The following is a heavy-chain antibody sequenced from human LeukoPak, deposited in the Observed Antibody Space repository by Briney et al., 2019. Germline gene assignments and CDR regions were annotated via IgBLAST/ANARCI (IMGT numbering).Heavy chain of an antibody. J-gene: IGHJ4*02. CDR3: AKGRALYYDYVWGSWDY. CDR2: ISSSSSYI. V-gene: IGHV3-21*04. CDR1: GFTFTSYG. D-gene: IGHD3-16*01. Sequence: GGSLRLSCAASGFTFTSYGMTWVRQAPGKGLEWVSSISSSSSYIYYSDSVKGRFTISRDNAKNSLYLQMNSLRAEDTAVYYCAKGRALYYDYVWGSWDYWGQGTLVTVSS.